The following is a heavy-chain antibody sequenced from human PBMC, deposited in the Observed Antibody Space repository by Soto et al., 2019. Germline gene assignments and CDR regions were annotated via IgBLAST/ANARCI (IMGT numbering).Heavy chain of an antibody. D-gene: IGHD6-13*01. CDR3: AGDSSSFDSKWFHP. CDR2: ISSSSSYI. Sequence: EVQLVESGGGLVKPGGSLRLSCAASGFTFSSYSMNWVRQAPGKGLEWVSSISSSSSYIYYADSVKGRFTISRDNAKNPLYLQMNSLRAEDPAVYYCAGDSSSFDSKWFHPWGQGTLVTVSS. CDR1: GFTFSSYS. V-gene: IGHV3-21*01. J-gene: IGHJ5*02.